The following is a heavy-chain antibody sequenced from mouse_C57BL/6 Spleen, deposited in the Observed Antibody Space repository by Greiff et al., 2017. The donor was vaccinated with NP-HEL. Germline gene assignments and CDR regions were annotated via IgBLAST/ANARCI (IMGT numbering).Heavy chain of an antibody. CDR1: GFTFKDYY. J-gene: IGHJ2*01. V-gene: IGHV14-4*01. Sequence: VQLQQSGAELVRPGASVKLSCTASGFTFKDYYMHWVQQRPEPGLEWIGWIDPDDGDTDYASKFQGKATITADTSSNTAYLQLSSLTSEDTAVYYCTSYGSRYYFGYWGQGTTLTVSS. CDR3: TSYGSRYYFGY. CDR2: IDPDDGDT. D-gene: IGHD1-1*01.